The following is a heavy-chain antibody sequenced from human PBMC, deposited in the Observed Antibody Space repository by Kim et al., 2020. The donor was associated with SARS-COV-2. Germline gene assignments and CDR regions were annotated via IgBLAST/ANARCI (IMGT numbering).Heavy chain of an antibody. CDR2: IYYSAAT. V-gene: IGHV4-39*02. CDR1: GGSITSSDYF. Sequence: SETLSLTCTVSGGSITSSDYFWSWTRQPPGKGLEWIASIYYSAATYYKPSIKSRVTISADTSKNPFSLKLTSVTAADTAVYYCARESRGSSYWYWGQGTL. D-gene: IGHD2-15*01. CDR3: ARESRGSSYWY. J-gene: IGHJ4*02.